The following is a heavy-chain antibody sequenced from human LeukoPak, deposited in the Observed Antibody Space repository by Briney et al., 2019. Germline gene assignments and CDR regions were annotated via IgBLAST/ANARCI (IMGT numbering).Heavy chain of an antibody. J-gene: IGHJ1*01. CDR3: ARDGYCRGSSCPFQH. Sequence: ASVEVSCKASGYTFIAYYMFWVRQAPGQGLEWMAWINPNSGATGHAQKFQGRVTMTRDTSISTSYMEVTGLRSDDTAVYFCARDGYCRGSSCPFQHWGQGTMVTVSS. D-gene: IGHD2-2*03. CDR2: INPNSGAT. CDR1: GYTFIAYY. V-gene: IGHV1-2*02.